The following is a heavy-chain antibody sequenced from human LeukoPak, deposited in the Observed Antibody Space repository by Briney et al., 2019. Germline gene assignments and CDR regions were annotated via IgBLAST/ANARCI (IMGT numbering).Heavy chain of an antibody. CDR1: GFSFDSYW. CDR3: VQGWRDN. J-gene: IGHJ4*02. Sequence: GGSLRLSCAASGFSFDSYWMSWVRQAPGKGLEWVANIKHDLGEKYYVDSVKGRFTVSRDNAKKSLYLQMNTPRAEDTAVYYCVQGWRDNWGQGTLVTVSS. D-gene: IGHD2-15*01. CDR2: IKHDLGEK. V-gene: IGHV3-7*01.